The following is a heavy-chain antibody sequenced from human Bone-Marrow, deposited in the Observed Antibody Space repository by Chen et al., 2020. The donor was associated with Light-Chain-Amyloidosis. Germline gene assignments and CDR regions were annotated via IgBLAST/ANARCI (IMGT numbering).Heavy chain of an antibody. CDR1: GYSISSGYY. Sequence: QVQLQESGPGLVKPSETLFLTCTVSGYSISSGYYWGWLRQPPGKGLEWIGSIYHSGGTYYNPSLRRRVTMSVDTSKNQFSLKLSSVTAADTAMYFCTRAWRSTSDGRHDAFDIWGQGTMVTVSS. D-gene: IGHD2-2*01. CDR3: TRAWRSTSDGRHDAFDI. J-gene: IGHJ3*02. V-gene: IGHV4-38-2*02. CDR2: IYHSGGT.